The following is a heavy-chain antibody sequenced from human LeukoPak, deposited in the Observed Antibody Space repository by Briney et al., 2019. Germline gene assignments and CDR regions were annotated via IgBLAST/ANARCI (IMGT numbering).Heavy chain of an antibody. CDR1: GFIFSDYG. CDR2: IRYDGSNT. CDR3: AKDPSPEQCSSPSCPPYYYSLDV. Sequence: GGSLRLSCAASGFIFSDYGMHWVRQAPGKGLEWVAFIRYDGSNTYYKDSVKGRFTISRDNSKNTLFLQLNSLRTDDTATYYCAKDPSPEQCSSPSCPPYYYSLDVWGKGTTVTVSS. J-gene: IGHJ6*03. D-gene: IGHD2-2*01. V-gene: IGHV3-30*02.